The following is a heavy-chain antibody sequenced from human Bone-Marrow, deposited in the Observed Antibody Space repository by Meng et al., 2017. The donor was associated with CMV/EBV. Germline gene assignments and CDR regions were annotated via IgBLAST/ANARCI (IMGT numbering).Heavy chain of an antibody. CDR1: GVTFSNAW. D-gene: IGHD2-15*01. CDR2: IKQDGSEK. J-gene: IGHJ5*02. CDR3: ARSGSRDVVVVAARYGFDP. Sequence: ETLSLTCTASGVTFSNAWMSWVRQAPGNGLEWVANIKQDGSEKYYVDSVKGRFTISRDNAKNSLYLQMNSLRAEDTAVYYCARSGSRDVVVVAARYGFDPWGQGNLVTVSS. V-gene: IGHV3-7*01.